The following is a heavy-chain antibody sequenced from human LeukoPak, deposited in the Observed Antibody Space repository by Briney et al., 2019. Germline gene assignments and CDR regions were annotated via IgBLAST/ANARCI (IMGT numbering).Heavy chain of an antibody. J-gene: IGHJ4*02. CDR2: ITSFSSYM. V-gene: IGHV3-21*01. CDR3: ARDLDSGNYFFAY. CDR1: GFTFSTYS. D-gene: IGHD3-22*01. Sequence: GGSLRLSCAASGFTFSTYSMNWVRQSPGKGLEWVSSITSFSSYMFYADSVKGRFTISRDNSKNTLYLQMSSLRAEDTAVYYCARDLDSGNYFFAYWGQGTPVTVSS.